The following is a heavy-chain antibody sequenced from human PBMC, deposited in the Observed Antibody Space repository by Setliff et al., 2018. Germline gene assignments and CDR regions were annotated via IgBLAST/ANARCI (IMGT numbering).Heavy chain of an antibody. V-gene: IGHV4-61*09. CDR1: GDFMSSHLYF. D-gene: IGHD3-16*01. CDR2: IYIRGII. J-gene: IGHJ4*02. Sequence: SETLSLTCSVSGDFMSSHLYFWSWIRQPAGKGLEWIGDIYIRGIINYNPSLKSRTTISIDASKTQFSLILSSVTAADTAMYFCARDGGRGNTHFDYWGQGTLVTVSS. CDR3: ARDGGRGNTHFDY.